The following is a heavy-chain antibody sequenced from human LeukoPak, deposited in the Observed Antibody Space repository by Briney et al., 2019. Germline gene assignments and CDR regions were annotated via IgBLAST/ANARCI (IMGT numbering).Heavy chain of an antibody. J-gene: IGHJ6*02. CDR1: GYTFTSYY. CDR3: ARGGIVVVVAATPPFSYYGMDV. CDR2: INPSGGST. Sequence: ASVKVSCKASGYTFTSYYMHWVRQAPGQGLEWMGIINPSGGSTSYAQKFQGRVTMTRDTSTSTVYMELSSLRSEDTAVYYCARGGIVVVVAATPPFSYYGMDVWGQGTTVTVSS. V-gene: IGHV1-46*01. D-gene: IGHD2-15*01.